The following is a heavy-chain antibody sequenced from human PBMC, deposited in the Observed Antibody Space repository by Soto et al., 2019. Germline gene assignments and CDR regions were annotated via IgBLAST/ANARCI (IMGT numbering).Heavy chain of an antibody. J-gene: IGHJ4*02. Sequence: QVQLQESSPGLVKPSQTLSLTCTVSGGSISSGDYYWSWIRQPPGKGLEWIGYIYYSGSTYYDPSLEGRGTISVDTSKNQFFLRLSSVTAADTAVYYCARDRGSRSRYFFDYWGQGTLVTVSS. CDR3: ARDRGSRSRYFFDY. D-gene: IGHD3-10*01. CDR2: IYYSGST. CDR1: GGSISSGDYY. V-gene: IGHV4-30-4*08.